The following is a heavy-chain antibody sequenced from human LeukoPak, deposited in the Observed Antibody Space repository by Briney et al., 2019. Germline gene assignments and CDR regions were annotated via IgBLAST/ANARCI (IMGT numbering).Heavy chain of an antibody. V-gene: IGHV3-30*02. J-gene: IGHJ6*03. D-gene: IGHD6-13*01. CDR1: GFTFSSYG. Sequence: AGGSLRLSCAASGFTFSSYGMHWVRQAPGKGLEWVAFIRYDGSNKYYADSVKGRFTISRDNSKNTLYLQMNSLRAEDTAVYYCARAAGSSSWYDDYYYYYMDVWGKGTTVTVSS. CDR3: ARAAGSSSWYDDYYYYYMDV. CDR2: IRYDGSNK.